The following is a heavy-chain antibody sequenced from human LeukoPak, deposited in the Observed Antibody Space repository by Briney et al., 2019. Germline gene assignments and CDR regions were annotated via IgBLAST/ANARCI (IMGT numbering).Heavy chain of an antibody. V-gene: IGHV4-39*07. J-gene: IGHJ3*02. D-gene: IGHD6-13*01. CDR1: GGSISSSSYY. CDR2: IYYSGST. Sequence: SETLSLTCTVSGGSISSSSYYWGWIRQPPGKGLEWIGSIYYSGSTDYNPSLKSRVTMSVDTSKNQFSLKMRSVTAADTAVYYCARGIAAASERAFDIWGQGTMVTVSS. CDR3: ARGIAAASERAFDI.